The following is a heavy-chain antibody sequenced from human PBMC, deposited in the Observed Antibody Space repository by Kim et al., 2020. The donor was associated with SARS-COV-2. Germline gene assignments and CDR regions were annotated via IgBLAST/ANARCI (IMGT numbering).Heavy chain of an antibody. V-gene: IGHV5-51*01. J-gene: IGHJ4*02. D-gene: IGHD3-9*01. CDR1: GYRFSTYG. CDR2: IFPADSDI. Sequence: GESLKISCKGSGYRFSTYGIGWVRQMPGKGLEWMGLIFPADSDITYSPSFRGQVTISADKSIGTAYLQFSSLKASDTATYFCARRLGGKGYFDSWGQGTLVIVSS. CDR3: ARRLGGKGYFDS.